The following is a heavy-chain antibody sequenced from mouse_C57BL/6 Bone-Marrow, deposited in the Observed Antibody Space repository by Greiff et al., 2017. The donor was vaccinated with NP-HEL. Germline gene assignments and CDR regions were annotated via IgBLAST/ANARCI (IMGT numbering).Heavy chain of an antibody. CDR1: GFTFSSYA. V-gene: IGHV5-4*01. CDR3: AREGYGSRGG. Sequence: EVMLVESGGGLVKPGGSLKLSCAASGFTFSSYAMSWVRQTPEKRLEWVATISDGGSYTYYPANVKGRFTISRDNAKNNLYLQMSHLKSEDTAMYYCAREGYGSRGGRGQGTLVTVSA. D-gene: IGHD1-1*01. CDR2: ISDGGSYT. J-gene: IGHJ3*01.